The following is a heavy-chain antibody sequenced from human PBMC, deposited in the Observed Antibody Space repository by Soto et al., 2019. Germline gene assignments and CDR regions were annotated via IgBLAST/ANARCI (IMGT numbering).Heavy chain of an antibody. CDR1: GGTFSTYS. CDR3: ARGGRYPKSSNYYGMDV. V-gene: IGHV1-69*01. CDR2: SLPIFGTA. J-gene: IGHJ6*02. D-gene: IGHD1-20*01. Sequence: QVQLVQSGAEVKKPGSSVKVSCKASGGTFSTYSISLVRQAPGQGLEWMGGSLPIFGTAHYAQNFQGRVTITADESTSTAYLELSSLRSDDTAVYYCARGGRYPKSSNYYGMDVWGQGTTVTVSS.